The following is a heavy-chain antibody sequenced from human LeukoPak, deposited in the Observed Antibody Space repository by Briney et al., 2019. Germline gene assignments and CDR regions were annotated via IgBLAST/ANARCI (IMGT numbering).Heavy chain of an antibody. CDR3: ATYPDTAMVIDY. V-gene: IGHV4-34*01. J-gene: IGHJ4*02. D-gene: IGHD5-18*01. CDR2: INHSGST. Sequence: SETLSLTCAVYGGSCSGYYWSWIRQPPGKGLEWIGEINHSGSTNYNPSLKSRVTISVDTSKNQFSLKLSSVTAADTAVYYCATYPDTAMVIDYWGQGTLVTVSS. CDR1: GGSCSGYY.